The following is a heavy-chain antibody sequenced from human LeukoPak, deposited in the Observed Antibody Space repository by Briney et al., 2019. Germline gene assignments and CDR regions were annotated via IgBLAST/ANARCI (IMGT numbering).Heavy chain of an antibody. CDR3: ARGYCSGGSCYSVENWFDP. V-gene: IGHV1-2*06. Sequence: ASVKVSCKSAGYTFTGYYMFWVRPAPAQGLAWMGRINPNSGGTNYAQKFQGRVTITRDTSISTAYMELSRLRSDDTAVYYCARGYCSGGSCYSVENWFDPWGQGTLVTVSS. J-gene: IGHJ5*02. D-gene: IGHD2-15*01. CDR1: GYTFTGYY. CDR2: INPNSGGT.